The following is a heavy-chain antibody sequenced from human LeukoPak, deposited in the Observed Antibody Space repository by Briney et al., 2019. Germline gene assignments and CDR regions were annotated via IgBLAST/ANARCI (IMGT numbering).Heavy chain of an antibody. V-gene: IGHV3-21*04. CDR3: ARVRCSGSPLDY. Sequence: GGSLRLSCAASGFTFSSYSMNWVRQAPGKGLEWVSSISSSSSYIYYADSVKGRFTISRDNAKNSLYLQMNTLRAEDTAVYYCARVRCSGSPLDYWGQGTLVTVSS. CDR2: ISSSSSYI. J-gene: IGHJ4*02. D-gene: IGHD2-15*01. CDR1: GFTFSSYS.